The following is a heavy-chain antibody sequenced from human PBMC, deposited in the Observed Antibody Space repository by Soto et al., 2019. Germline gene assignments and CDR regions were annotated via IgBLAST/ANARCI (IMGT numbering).Heavy chain of an antibody. J-gene: IGHJ4*02. CDR3: ASEQWGFDS. CDR2: IHYTGNS. Sequence: WTWIRQRSGKGLEWIAYIHYTGNSYYNPSLKSRLTISIDTSKNQFSLTLRSVTAADTAVYYCASEQWGFDSWGQGTLVTVPS. V-gene: IGHV4-31*02. D-gene: IGHD6-19*01.